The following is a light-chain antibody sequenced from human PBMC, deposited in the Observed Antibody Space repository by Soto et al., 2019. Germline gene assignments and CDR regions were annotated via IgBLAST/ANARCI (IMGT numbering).Light chain of an antibody. CDR3: QQYNDWPRT. CDR1: QSVTIS. V-gene: IGKV3-15*01. Sequence: EIVMTQSPATLSVSPGERATLSCRASQSVTISLAWYQQKPGQAPTLLIYGASSRATGTPVRFSGSGSGTEFTLPISSLQSEAFAVYYCQQYNDWPRTFGQGTKVDI. CDR2: GAS. J-gene: IGKJ2*01.